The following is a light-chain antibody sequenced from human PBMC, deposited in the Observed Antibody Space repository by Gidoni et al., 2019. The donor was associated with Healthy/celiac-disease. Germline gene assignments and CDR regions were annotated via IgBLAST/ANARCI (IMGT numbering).Light chain of an antibody. CDR1: QSISSY. CDR3: QQSYSTPQT. Sequence: DIKMTQSPSSLSASVGDRVTITCRASQSISSYLNWYQQKPGKAPKLLIYAAPSLQSGVPSRFSGSGSGTDFTLTISRLQPEDFATYYCQQSYSTPQTFGQGTKVEIK. CDR2: AAP. V-gene: IGKV1-39*01. J-gene: IGKJ1*01.